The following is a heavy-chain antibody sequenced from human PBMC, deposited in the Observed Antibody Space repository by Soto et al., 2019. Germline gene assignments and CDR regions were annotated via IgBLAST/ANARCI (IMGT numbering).Heavy chain of an antibody. CDR2: ISYGGST. D-gene: IGHD5-18*01. CDR3: SRGILV. V-gene: IGHV4-31*01. Sequence: QVQLQESGPGLVKPSQTLSLTCTVSGGSINSGGYCWSWIRQHPGKGLDWIGCISYGGSTSYNPYLKSSWTLSLDSSKNPFSLKLTAVTAADTAVYSCSRGILVWGQGALITVSS. CDR1: GGSINSGGYC. J-gene: IGHJ4*02.